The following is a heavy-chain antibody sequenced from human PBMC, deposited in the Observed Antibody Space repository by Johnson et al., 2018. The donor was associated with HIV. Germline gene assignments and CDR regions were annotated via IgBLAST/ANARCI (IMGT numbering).Heavy chain of an antibody. V-gene: IGHV3-30*14. CDR1: GFTFSSFA. J-gene: IGHJ3*02. CDR3: AREGDGNIVSNGAFDI. D-gene: IGHD5/OR15-5a*01. Sequence: QVQLVESAGGVVQPGRSLRLSCAASGFTFSSFAMHWVRQAPGKGLEWVANIKQDGSEKYYVDSVKGRFTISRDNSKNTLFLQMGSLRLEDMAVYYCAREGDGNIVSNGAFDIWGQGTMVTVSS. CDR2: IKQDGSEK.